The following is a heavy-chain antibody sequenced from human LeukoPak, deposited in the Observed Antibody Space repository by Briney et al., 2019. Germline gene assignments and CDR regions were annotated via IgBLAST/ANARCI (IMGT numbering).Heavy chain of an antibody. J-gene: IGHJ5*02. Sequence: SETLSLTCAVYGGSFSGFYWSFIRQSPGKGLEWIGEIGHSGSTNYNPPLNSRVTMSVDTSKNQFSLKLSSVTAADTAVYYCARGLSGQYQLLLRQDNWFDPWGQGTLVTVSS. CDR2: IGHSGST. CDR1: GGSFSGFY. CDR3: ARGLSGQYQLLLRQDNWFDP. V-gene: IGHV4-34*01. D-gene: IGHD2-2*01.